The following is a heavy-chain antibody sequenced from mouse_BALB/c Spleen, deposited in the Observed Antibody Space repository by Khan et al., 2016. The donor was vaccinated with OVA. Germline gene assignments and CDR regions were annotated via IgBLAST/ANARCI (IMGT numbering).Heavy chain of an antibody. J-gene: IGHJ3*01. CDR1: GDSITSGY. CDR2: ILYSGST. V-gene: IGHV3-8*02. Sequence: EVQLQESGPSLVKPSQTLSLTCSVTGDSITSGYWCWIRKFPGNKLEYMGYILYSGSTYYNPSLKRRISINRHTSQNQYYLQLNSVTTEVTATYYCARSTYRYAFAYWGQGTLVTVSA. CDR3: ARSTYRYAFAY. D-gene: IGHD2-14*01.